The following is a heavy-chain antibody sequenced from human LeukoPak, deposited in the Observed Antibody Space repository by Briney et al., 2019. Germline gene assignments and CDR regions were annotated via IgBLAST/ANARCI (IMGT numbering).Heavy chain of an antibody. CDR1: GGTFSSYA. CDR2: IIPIFGTA. V-gene: IGHV1-69*13. D-gene: IGHD3-3*01. Sequence: SVKVSCKASGGTFSSYAISWVRQAPGQGLEWMGGIIPIFGTANYAQKFQGRVTITADESTSTPYMELSSLRSEDTAVYYCARVPRKGGYYTDYYFDYWGQGTLVTVSS. CDR3: ARVPRKGGYYTDYYFDY. J-gene: IGHJ4*02.